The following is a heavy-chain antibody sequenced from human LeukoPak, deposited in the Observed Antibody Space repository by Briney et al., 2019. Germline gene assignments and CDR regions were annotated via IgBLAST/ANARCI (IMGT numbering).Heavy chain of an antibody. CDR3: AIHLRLGELSFDY. CDR1: GYTFTGYY. J-gene: IGHJ4*02. Sequence: ASVKVSCKASGYTFTGYYMHWVRRAPGQGLEWMGWINPNSGGTNYAQKFQGRVTMTRDTSISTAYMELSRLRSDDTAVYYCAIHLRLGELSFDYWGQGTLVTVSS. V-gene: IGHV1-2*02. CDR2: INPNSGGT. D-gene: IGHD3-16*02.